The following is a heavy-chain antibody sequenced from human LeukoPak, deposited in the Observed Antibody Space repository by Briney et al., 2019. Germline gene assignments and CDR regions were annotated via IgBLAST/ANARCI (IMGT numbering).Heavy chain of an antibody. J-gene: IGHJ4*02. CDR3: AKRGVVIRVILVGFHKEAYYFDS. Sequence: GGSLRLSCAASGFTFSNAWMRWVRQAPGKGLEWVAGISDSGGSTKYADSVKGRFTISRDNPKNTLYLQMNSLRAEDTAVYFCAKRGVVIRVILVGFHKEAYYFDSWGQGALVTVSS. CDR2: ISDSGGST. V-gene: IGHV3-23*01. CDR1: GFTFSNAW. D-gene: IGHD3-22*01.